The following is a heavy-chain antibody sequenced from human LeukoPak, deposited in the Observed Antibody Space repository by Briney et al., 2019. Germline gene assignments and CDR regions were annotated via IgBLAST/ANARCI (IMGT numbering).Heavy chain of an antibody. D-gene: IGHD3-22*01. CDR2: ISYDGSNK. Sequence: GGSLRLSCAASGFTFSSYAMHWVRQAPGKGLEWVAVISYDGSNKYYADSVKGRFTISRDNSRNTLYLQMNSLRAEDTAVYYCAKDYYDSSGYYFNGFDYWGQGTLVTVSS. CDR1: GFTFSSYA. J-gene: IGHJ4*02. V-gene: IGHV3-30*18. CDR3: AKDYYDSSGYYFNGFDY.